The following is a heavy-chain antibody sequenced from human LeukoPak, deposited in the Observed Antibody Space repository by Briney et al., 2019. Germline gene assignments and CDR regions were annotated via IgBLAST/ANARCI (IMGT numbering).Heavy chain of an antibody. D-gene: IGHD4-17*01. CDR1: GFTFSSYE. CDR3: ARGAWDYGLSFDY. J-gene: IGHJ4*02. Sequence: PGGSLRLSCSASGFTFSSYEMTWVRQAPGKGLEWVSYISSSGSTIYYADSVKGRFTISRDNARHSLYLQMNSLRAEDTAIYYCARGAWDYGLSFDYWGQGTLVTVSS. CDR2: ISSSGSTI. V-gene: IGHV3-48*03.